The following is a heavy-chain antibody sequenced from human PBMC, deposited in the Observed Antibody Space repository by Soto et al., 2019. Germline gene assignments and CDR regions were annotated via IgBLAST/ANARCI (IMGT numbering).Heavy chain of an antibody. V-gene: IGHV4-59*01. J-gene: IGHJ4*02. CDR1: GGSISSYY. Sequence: SETLSLTCTVSGGSISSYYWSWIRQPPGKGLEWIGYIYYSGSTNYNPSLKSRVTISVDTSKNQFSLKLSSVTAADTAVYYCARARYGSGSYLGYWGQGTLVTVSS. CDR3: ARARYGSGSYLGY. CDR2: IYYSGST. D-gene: IGHD3-10*01.